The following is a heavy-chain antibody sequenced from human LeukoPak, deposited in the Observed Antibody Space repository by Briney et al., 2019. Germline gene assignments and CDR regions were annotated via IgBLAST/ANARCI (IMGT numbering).Heavy chain of an antibody. CDR2: ISYDGSNK. D-gene: IGHD2-15*01. V-gene: IGHV3-30*18. Sequence: GRSLRLSCAASRFTFSSYGMHWVRQAPGKGLAGVAVISYDGSNKYYADSVKGRFTISRDNSKNTLYLQMNSLRAEDTAVYYCAKIPRAATQSSYWGQGTLATVSS. CDR3: AKIPRAATQSSY. CDR1: RFTFSSYG. J-gene: IGHJ4*02.